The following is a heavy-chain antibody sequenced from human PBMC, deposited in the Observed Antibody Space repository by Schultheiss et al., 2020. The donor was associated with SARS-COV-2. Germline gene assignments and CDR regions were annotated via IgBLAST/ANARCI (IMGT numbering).Heavy chain of an antibody. CDR2: IDYSGST. J-gene: IGHJ4*02. Sequence: SQTLSLTCAVYGESFSGYYWNWIRQSPGKGLEWIGEIDYSGSTNYNPSLKSRVTISVDTSKNQFSLKLSSVTAADTAVYYCASGSGSYDFDYWGQGTLVTVSS. V-gene: IGHV4-34*01. CDR1: GESFSGYY. D-gene: IGHD3-10*01. CDR3: ASGSGSYDFDY.